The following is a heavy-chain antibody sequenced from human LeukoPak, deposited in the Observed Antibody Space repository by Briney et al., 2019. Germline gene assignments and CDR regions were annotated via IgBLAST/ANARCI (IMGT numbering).Heavy chain of an antibody. Sequence: ASVKVSCKASGYTFTSYYMHWVRQAPGQGLEWMGIINPSGGSTSYAQKFQGRVTMTRDMSTSTVYMELSSLRSEATAVYYCARDGDYYDSSGYYYYFDYWGQGTLVTVSS. CDR1: GYTFTSYY. CDR3: ARDGDYYDSSGYYYYFDY. D-gene: IGHD3-22*01. V-gene: IGHV1-46*01. CDR2: INPSGGST. J-gene: IGHJ4*02.